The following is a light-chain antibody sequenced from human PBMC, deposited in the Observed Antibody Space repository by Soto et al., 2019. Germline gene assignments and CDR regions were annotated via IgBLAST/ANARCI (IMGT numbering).Light chain of an antibody. Sequence: EIVLTQSPATLSVSPGERATLSCRASQSVRSNLAWYQQKPGQAPSLLIYGASTRATGVPARFSGSGSGTEFTLTISSLMSDDSAVYYCQQYNGWPTFGQGTRVEIK. V-gene: IGKV3-15*01. CDR1: QSVRSN. CDR2: GAS. J-gene: IGKJ1*01. CDR3: QQYNGWPT.